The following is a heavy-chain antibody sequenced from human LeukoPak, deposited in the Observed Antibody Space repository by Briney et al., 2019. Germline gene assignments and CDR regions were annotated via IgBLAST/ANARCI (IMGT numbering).Heavy chain of an antibody. CDR3: ARDLGNSGDY. Sequence: PGGSLRLSCAASGFTFSSYAMSWVRQAPGKGLEWVSAISGSGGSTYYADSVKGRFTISRDNSENTVYLQMNSLRPEDTAVYYCARDLGNSGDYWGQGTLVTVSS. V-gene: IGHV3-23*01. CDR1: GFTFSSYA. J-gene: IGHJ4*02. CDR2: ISGSGGST. D-gene: IGHD2/OR15-2a*01.